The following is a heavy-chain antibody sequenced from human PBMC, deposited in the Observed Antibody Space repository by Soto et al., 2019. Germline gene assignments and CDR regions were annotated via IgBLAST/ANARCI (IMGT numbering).Heavy chain of an antibody. D-gene: IGHD3-22*01. Sequence: GGSLRLSCAASGFTFSYYGMHWVRQAPGRGLEWVAVIWYDGSNKYYADSVKGRFTISRDNSKNTLYLQMNSLRAEDTAVYYCARDEFHYYDSSGYYPGGDAFDIWGQGTIVTVSS. J-gene: IGHJ3*02. V-gene: IGHV3-33*01. CDR3: ARDEFHYYDSSGYYPGGDAFDI. CDR2: IWYDGSNK. CDR1: GFTFSYYG.